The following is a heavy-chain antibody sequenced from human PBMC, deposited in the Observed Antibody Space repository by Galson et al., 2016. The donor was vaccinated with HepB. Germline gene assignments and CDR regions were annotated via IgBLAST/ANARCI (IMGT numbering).Heavy chain of an antibody. J-gene: IGHJ5*02. CDR2: IIDSGDST. Sequence: SLRLSCAASGFTFDNYAMNWVRQAPGKGLEWVSGIIDSGDSTYYADSVKGRFTISRDNSKNTLYLQMNSLRAEDTAVYYCARCNSLDHWGQGTLVSVSS. D-gene: IGHD2-8*01. CDR3: ARCNSLDH. V-gene: IGHV3-23*01. CDR1: GFTFDNYA.